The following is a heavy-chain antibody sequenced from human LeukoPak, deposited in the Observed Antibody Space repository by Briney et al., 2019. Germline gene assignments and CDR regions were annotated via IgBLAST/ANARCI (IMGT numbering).Heavy chain of an antibody. V-gene: IGHV3-74*01. CDR3: VRDGDDFNFDY. J-gene: IGHJ4*02. CDR1: GFTFRSSW. Sequence: GGSLRLSCAASGFTFRSSWMHWVRKAPGKGREWVSRVIRDGSFTNYADSVKGRFTISRDNAKNTLYLQMSSLRAEDTAVYFCVRDGDDFNFDYWGQGSLVTVSS. D-gene: IGHD5-24*01. CDR2: VIRDGSFT.